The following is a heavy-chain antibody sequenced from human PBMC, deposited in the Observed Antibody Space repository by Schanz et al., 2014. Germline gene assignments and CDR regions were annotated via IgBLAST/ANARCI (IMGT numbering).Heavy chain of an antibody. CDR2: ISSGGGST. V-gene: IGHV3-23*01. Sequence: EVHLLESGGGLVQPGGSLRLSCAASGFTFSSYAMSWVRQAPGKGLEWVSSISSGGGSTYYADSVKGRFTISRDNSKNTLYLQMSSLRAEDTAVYYCAKGRFGELSAFDIWGQGTMVTVSS. CDR1: GFTFSSYA. CDR3: AKGRFGELSAFDI. J-gene: IGHJ3*02. D-gene: IGHD3-10*01.